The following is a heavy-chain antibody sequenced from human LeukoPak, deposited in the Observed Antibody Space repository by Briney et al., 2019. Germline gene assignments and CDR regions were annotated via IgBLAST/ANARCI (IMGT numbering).Heavy chain of an antibody. CDR3: ANSYCSSTSCYMKWFYFDY. V-gene: IGHV3-23*01. CDR2: ISGSGGST. CDR1: GFTFSSYA. Sequence: PGGSLRLSCAASGFTFSSYAMSWVRQAPGKGLEWVSAISGSGGSTYYADSVKGRFTISRDNSKNTLYLQMNSLRAEDTAVYYCANSYCSSTSCYMKWFYFDYWGQGTLVTVSS. J-gene: IGHJ4*02. D-gene: IGHD2-2*02.